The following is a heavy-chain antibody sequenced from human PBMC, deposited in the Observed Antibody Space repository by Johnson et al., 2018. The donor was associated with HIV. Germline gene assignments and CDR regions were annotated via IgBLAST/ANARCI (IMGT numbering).Heavy chain of an antibody. CDR3: ARDPRLGELKIDRRGYAFDI. V-gene: IGHV3-30*03. Sequence: QMQLVESGGGVVQPGRSLRLSCAASGFTFSSYGMHWVRQAPGKGLEWVAVISYDGSNTYYADSVKGRFTISRDNSKNTLYLQMTSLRAEDTAMYFCARDPRLGELKIDRRGYAFDIWGQGTMVTVSS. J-gene: IGHJ3*02. D-gene: IGHD3-16*01. CDR1: GFTFSSYG. CDR2: ISYDGSNT.